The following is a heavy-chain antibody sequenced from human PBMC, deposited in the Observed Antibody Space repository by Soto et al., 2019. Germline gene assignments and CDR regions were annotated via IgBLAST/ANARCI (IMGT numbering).Heavy chain of an antibody. CDR1: GFTFSSYA. J-gene: IGHJ4*02. Sequence: GGSLRLSCAASGFTFSSYAMHWVRQAPGKGLEWVAVISYDGSNKYYADSVKGRFTISRDNSENTLYLQMNSLRAEDTAVYYCARDLGGSIAARLGYWGQGTLVTVSS. V-gene: IGHV3-30-3*01. CDR3: ARDLGGSIAARLGY. D-gene: IGHD6-6*01. CDR2: ISYDGSNK.